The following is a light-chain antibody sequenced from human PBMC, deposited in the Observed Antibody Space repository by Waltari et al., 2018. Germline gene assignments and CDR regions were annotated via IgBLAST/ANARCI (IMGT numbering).Light chain of an antibody. CDR1: QSVGAN. V-gene: IGKV3-11*01. CDR3: QQRYSWPPT. Sequence: EIVFTQSPATLSLSPGERATLSCRASQSVGANLAWYQQIAGQAPRLLIYDASTRATGIPARFSGSGSGADFTLTISSLEPEDFAVYYCQQRYSWPPTFGGGTKVEIE. J-gene: IGKJ4*01. CDR2: DAS.